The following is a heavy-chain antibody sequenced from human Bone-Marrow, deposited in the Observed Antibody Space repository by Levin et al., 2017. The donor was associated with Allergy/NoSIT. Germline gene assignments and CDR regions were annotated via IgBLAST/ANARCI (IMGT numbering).Heavy chain of an antibody. CDR3: ARKALTTTVTQNYWYFDL. D-gene: IGHD4-17*01. V-gene: IGHV4-59*01. CDR2: IYYSGST. J-gene: IGHJ2*01. Sequence: SQTLSLTCTVSGGSISSYYWSWIRQPPGKGLEWIGYIYYSGSTNYNPSLKSRVTISVDTSKNQFSLKLSSVTAADTAVYYCARKALTTTVTQNYWYFDLWGRGTLVTVSS. CDR1: GGSISSYY.